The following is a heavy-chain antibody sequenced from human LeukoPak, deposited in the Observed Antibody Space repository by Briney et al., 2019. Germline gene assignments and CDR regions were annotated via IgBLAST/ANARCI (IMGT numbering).Heavy chain of an antibody. V-gene: IGHV4-61*01. CDR2: IYYSGST. CDR3: AREGYYDILTGYYHNWFDP. D-gene: IGHD3-9*01. CDR1: GGSISSSSYY. J-gene: IGHJ5*02. Sequence: PSETLSLTCTVSGGSISSSSYYWGWIRQPPGKGLEWIGYIYYSGSTNYNPSLESRVTMSVDTSKNQFSLKLASVTAADTAVYYCAREGYYDILTGYYHNWFDPWGQGTLVTVSS.